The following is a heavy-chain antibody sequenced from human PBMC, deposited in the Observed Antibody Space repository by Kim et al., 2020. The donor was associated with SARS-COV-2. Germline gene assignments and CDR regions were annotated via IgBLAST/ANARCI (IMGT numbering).Heavy chain of an antibody. CDR2: ISSSSSYI. J-gene: IGHJ5*02. CDR1: GFTFSSYS. Sequence: GGSLRLSCAASGFTFSSYSMNWVRQAPGKGLEWVSSISSSSSYIYYADSVKGRFTISRDNAKNSLYLQMNSLRAEDTAVYYCARLGWGVWFDPWGQGTLVTVSS. V-gene: IGHV3-21*01. D-gene: IGHD3-16*01. CDR3: ARLGWGVWFDP.